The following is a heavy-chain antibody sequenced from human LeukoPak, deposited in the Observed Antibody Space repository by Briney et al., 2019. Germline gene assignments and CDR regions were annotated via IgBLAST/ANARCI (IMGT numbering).Heavy chain of an antibody. J-gene: IGHJ4*02. CDR2: ISGSGDAI. Sequence: QSGESLRLSCVASGFTFNNHNMDWVRQAPGKVLEWISYISGSGDAIFYADSVQGRFTISRDNAKNSVYLQMNSLRAEDTAVYYCARTYGSGSLDYGGQGTLVTVSS. V-gene: IGHV3-48*01. CDR3: ARTYGSGSLDY. CDR1: GFTFNNHN. D-gene: IGHD2-15*01.